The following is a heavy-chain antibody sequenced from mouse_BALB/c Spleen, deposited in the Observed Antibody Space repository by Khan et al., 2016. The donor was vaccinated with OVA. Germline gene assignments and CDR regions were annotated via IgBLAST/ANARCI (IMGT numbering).Heavy chain of an antibody. J-gene: IGHJ4*01. CDR2: IWGGGGT. D-gene: IGHD2-14*01. V-gene: IGHV2-6-4*01. CDR1: GFSLSRYT. Sequence: QVQLKESGPGLVAPSQSLSITCTVSGFSLSRYTIHWVRQPPGKGLEWLGMIWGGGGTDYNSTLKFRLSISKDNSKSQVFLKMNSLQTDDTAMYFWARAYYRYDGYYSMDYWGQGTSGNVAS. CDR3: ARAYYRYDGYYSMDY.